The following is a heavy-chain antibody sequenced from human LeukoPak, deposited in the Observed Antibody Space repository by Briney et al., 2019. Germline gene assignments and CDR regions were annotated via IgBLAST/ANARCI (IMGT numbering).Heavy chain of an antibody. J-gene: IGHJ6*02. Sequence: WSWIRQPPGKXLXWIGXIYYXGSTNYIPSLKSRVTISVDTSKNQFSLKLTSVTAADTAVYYCARDWVVPAAKSTYYYYYGMDVWGQGTTVTVSS. CDR3: ARDWVVPAAKSTYYYYYGMDV. D-gene: IGHD2-2*01. CDR2: IYYXGST. V-gene: IGHV4-59*01.